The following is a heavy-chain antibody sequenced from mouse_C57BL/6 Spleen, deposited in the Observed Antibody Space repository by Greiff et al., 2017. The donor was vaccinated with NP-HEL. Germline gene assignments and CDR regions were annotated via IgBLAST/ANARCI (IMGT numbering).Heavy chain of an antibody. CDR2: ISYDGSN. J-gene: IGHJ4*01. CDR3: ARGRYYDYDDAMDY. Sequence: EVQLVESGPGLVKPSQSLSLTCSVTGYSITSGYYWTWIRQFPGNKLEWMGYISYDGSNNYNPSLKNRISITRDTSKNQFFLKLNSVTTEDTATYYCARGRYYDYDDAMDYWGQGTSVTVSS. V-gene: IGHV3-6*01. CDR1: GYSITSGYY. D-gene: IGHD2-4*01.